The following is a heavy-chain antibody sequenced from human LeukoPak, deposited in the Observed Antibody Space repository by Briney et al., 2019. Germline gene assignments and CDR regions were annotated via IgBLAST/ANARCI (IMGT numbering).Heavy chain of an antibody. J-gene: IGHJ4*02. D-gene: IGHD2-15*01. CDR1: GFTFSSYA. CDR3: AKGVDIVVIVSALDY. CDR2: ISGSGGST. Sequence: GGSLRLSCAASGFTFSSYAMSWVRQAPGKGLEWVSAISGSGGSTYYADSVKGRFTISRDNSKNTLYLQMNSLRAEDTAVYYCAKGVDIVVIVSALDYWGQGTLVTVSS. V-gene: IGHV3-23*01.